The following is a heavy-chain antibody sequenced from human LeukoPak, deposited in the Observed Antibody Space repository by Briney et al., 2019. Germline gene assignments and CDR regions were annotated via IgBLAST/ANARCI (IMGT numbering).Heavy chain of an antibody. Sequence: PSETLSLTCAVYGGSFSGYYWSWIRQPPGKGLEWIGEINHSGSTNYNPSLKSRVTISVDTSKNQFSLKLSSVTAADTAVYYCARLNQDSGSSTPSVDYWGQGTLVTVSS. CDR1: GGSFSGYY. J-gene: IGHJ4*02. D-gene: IGHD1-26*01. V-gene: IGHV4-34*01. CDR3: ARLNQDSGSSTPSVDY. CDR2: INHSGST.